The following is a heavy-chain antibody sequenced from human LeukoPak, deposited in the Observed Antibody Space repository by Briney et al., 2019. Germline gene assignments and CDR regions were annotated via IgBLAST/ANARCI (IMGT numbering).Heavy chain of an antibody. D-gene: IGHD3-22*01. CDR2: IIPIFGTA. V-gene: IGHV1-69*01. CDR1: GGTFSSYA. J-gene: IGHJ4*02. CDR3: ARAGRKYYYDSSGYSTRPDY. Sequence: GSSVTVSCKASGGTFSSYAISWVRQAPGQGLEWMGGIIPIFGTANYAQKFQGRVTITADESASTAYMELSSLRSEDTAVYYCARAGRKYYYDSSGYSTRPDYWGQGTLVTVSS.